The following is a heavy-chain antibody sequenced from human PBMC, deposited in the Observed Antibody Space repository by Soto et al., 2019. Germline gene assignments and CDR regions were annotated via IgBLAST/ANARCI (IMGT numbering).Heavy chain of an antibody. V-gene: IGHV3-23*01. J-gene: IGHJ4*02. Sequence: EVQLLESGGGLVQPGGSLRLSCAASGFTFSSYAMSWVRQAPGKGLEWVSAISGSGGSTYYADSVKGRFTISRDNSKNTLYLQMNSLRAEDTAVYYCAKDAVYDILTGYYFRDLDGGYGGQGTLVTVSS. CDR2: ISGSGGST. D-gene: IGHD3-9*01. CDR3: AKDAVYDILTGYYFRDLDGGY. CDR1: GFTFSSYA.